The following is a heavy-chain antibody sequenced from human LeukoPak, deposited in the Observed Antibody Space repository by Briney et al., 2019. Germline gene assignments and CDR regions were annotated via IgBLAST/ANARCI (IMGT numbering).Heavy chain of an antibody. CDR2: MNPNSGNT. D-gene: IGHD5-24*01. CDR3: ARASRRGWLQLYYFDY. V-gene: IGHV1-8*01. J-gene: IGHJ4*02. CDR1: GYTFTSCD. Sequence: GASVKVSCKASGYTFTSCDINWVRQATGQGLEWMGWMNPNSGNTGYAQKFQGRVTMTRNTSISTAYMELSSLRSEDTAVYYCARASRRGWLQLYYFDYWGQGTLVTVSS.